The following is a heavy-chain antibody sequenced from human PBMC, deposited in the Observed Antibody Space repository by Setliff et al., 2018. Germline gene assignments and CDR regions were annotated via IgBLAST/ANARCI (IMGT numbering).Heavy chain of an antibody. CDR1: GDSISNDYW. Sequence: SETLSLTCAVSGDSISNDYWWSWVRQPPERELEWIGEINQSGTTNYNPPLKGRATISVDNSKNQFSLKLSSVTAADTAVYYCARHKTGAVGTGEHFQHWGQGTLVTVSS. D-gene: IGHD6-19*01. CDR3: ARHKTGAVGTGEHFQH. V-gene: IGHV4-4*02. J-gene: IGHJ1*01. CDR2: INQSGTT.